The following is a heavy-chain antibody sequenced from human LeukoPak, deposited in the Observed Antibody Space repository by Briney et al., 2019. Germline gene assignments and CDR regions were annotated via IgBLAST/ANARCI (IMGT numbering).Heavy chain of an antibody. CDR2: INPHSGGT. CDR1: GYMFTTYY. V-gene: IGHV1-2*02. CDR3: ARGGTGYSSGWLRAFDI. J-gene: IGHJ3*02. Sequence: ASVKVSCKTSGYMFTTYYPHWVRQAPGQGLEWMGWINPHSGGTNYAQKFQGRVTMTRDTSISTVYMELSRLRSDDTAVYYCARGGTGYSSGWLRAFDIWGQGTMVTVSS. D-gene: IGHD6-19*01.